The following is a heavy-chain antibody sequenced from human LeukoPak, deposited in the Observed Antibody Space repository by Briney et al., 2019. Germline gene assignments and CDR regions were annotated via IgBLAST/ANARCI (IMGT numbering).Heavy chain of an antibody. CDR1: RYTFTSYY. D-gene: IGHD5-18*01. CDR3: ARDPGREYDVDTAMGSPPDWYFDL. V-gene: IGHV1-46*01. Sequence: ASVKVSCKASRYTFTSYYMHWVRQAPGQGLEWMGIINPSGGSTSYAQKFQGRVTMTRDTSTSTVYMELSSLRSEDTAVYYCARDPGREYDVDTAMGSPPDWYFDLWGRGTLVTVS. CDR2: INPSGGST. J-gene: IGHJ2*01.